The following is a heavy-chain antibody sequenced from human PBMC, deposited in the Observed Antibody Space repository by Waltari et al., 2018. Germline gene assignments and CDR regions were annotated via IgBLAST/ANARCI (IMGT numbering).Heavy chain of an antibody. Sequence: QVQLQESGPGLVKPSETLSLTCAVSGYSISSGYYWGWIRQPPGKGLEWIGSIYHSGGTYYNPSLKSRVTISVDTSKNQFSLKLSSVTAADTAVYYCARYGGYSYGSPFDYWGQGTLVTVSS. V-gene: IGHV4-38-2*01. CDR2: IYHSGGT. J-gene: IGHJ4*02. CDR1: GYSISSGYY. CDR3: ARYGGYSYGSPFDY. D-gene: IGHD5-18*01.